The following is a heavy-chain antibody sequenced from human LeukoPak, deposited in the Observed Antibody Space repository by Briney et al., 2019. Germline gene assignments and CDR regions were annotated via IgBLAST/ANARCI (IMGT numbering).Heavy chain of an antibody. V-gene: IGHV3-48*03. CDR3: ARSSSGYYYVGGYFDY. Sequence: GGSLRLSCAASGFTFSSYEMNWVRQAPGKGLEWVSYISSSGSTIYYADSVKGRFTISRDNAKNSLYLQMNSLRAEDTAVYYCARSSSGYYYVGGYFDYWGQGTLVTVS. CDR2: ISSSGSTI. D-gene: IGHD3-22*01. CDR1: GFTFSSYE. J-gene: IGHJ4*02.